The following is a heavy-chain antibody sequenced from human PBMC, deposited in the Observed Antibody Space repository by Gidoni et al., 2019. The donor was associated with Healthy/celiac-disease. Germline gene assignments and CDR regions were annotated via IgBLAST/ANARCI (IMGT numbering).Heavy chain of an antibody. CDR3: AAQVNFWSGYGVFDP. CDR2: IYPCDSDT. J-gene: IGHJ5*02. CDR1: GYRFTSYW. V-gene: IGHV5-51*01. D-gene: IGHD3-3*01. Sequence: EVQLVQSGAEVKKPGESLKISCKGSGYRFTSYWIGWVRQMPGKGLEWMVIIYPCDSDTRYSPSFQGQVTISADKSISTAYLQWSSLKASDTAMYYCAAQVNFWSGYGVFDPWGQGTLVTVSS.